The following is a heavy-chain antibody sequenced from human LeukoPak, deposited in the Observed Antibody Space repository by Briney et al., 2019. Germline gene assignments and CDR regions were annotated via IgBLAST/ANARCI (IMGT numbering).Heavy chain of an antibody. CDR3: AKASRPYSSGIFDY. D-gene: IGHD6-19*01. Sequence: GGSLRLSCAASGFTFSSYGMHWVRQAPGKGLEWVAVISCDGSNKYYADSVKGRFTISRDNSKNTLYLQMNSLRAEDTAVYYCAKASRPYSSGIFDYWGQGTLVTVSS. CDR1: GFTFSSYG. V-gene: IGHV3-30*18. CDR2: ISCDGSNK. J-gene: IGHJ4*02.